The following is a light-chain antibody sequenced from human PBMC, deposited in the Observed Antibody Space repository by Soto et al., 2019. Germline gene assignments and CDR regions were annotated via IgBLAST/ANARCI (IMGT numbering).Light chain of an antibody. V-gene: IGLV2-14*01. CDR2: DVT. Sequence: QSALTQPASVSGSPGQSITIYCTGNSSDVGDNNYVSWYQQHPGKAPKLMIYDVTHRPSGISNRFSGSKSGNTASLTISGLEAEDVADYYCSLYTSSSTLYVFGTGTKVTVL. J-gene: IGLJ1*01. CDR3: SLYTSSSTLYV. CDR1: SSDVGDNNY.